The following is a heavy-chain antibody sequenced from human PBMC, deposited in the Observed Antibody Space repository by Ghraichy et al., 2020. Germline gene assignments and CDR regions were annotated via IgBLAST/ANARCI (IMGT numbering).Heavy chain of an antibody. Sequence: SETLSLTCTVSGGSISSYYWSWIRQPPGKGLEWIGYIYYSGSTNYNPSLKSRVTISVDTSKNQFSLKLSSVTAADTAVYYCARFVDTAMGLDYWGQGTLVTVSS. CDR3: ARFVDTAMGLDY. CDR1: GGSISSYY. V-gene: IGHV4-59*01. CDR2: IYYSGST. D-gene: IGHD5-18*01. J-gene: IGHJ4*02.